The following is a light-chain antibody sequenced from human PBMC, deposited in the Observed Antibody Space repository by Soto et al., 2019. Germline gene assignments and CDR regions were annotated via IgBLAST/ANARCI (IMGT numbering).Light chain of an antibody. J-gene: IGLJ1*01. V-gene: IGLV1-44*01. CDR2: GHN. CDR1: SSNIGSNT. CDR3: AAWDDGLNGYV. Sequence: QSVLTQPPSASGTPGQRVNISCSGSSSNIGSNTVTWYQQLPGTAPKLLIYGHNQRPSGVPDRFSGSKSGTSASLAISGLQSEDEADYYCAAWDDGLNGYVFGTGTKLTVL.